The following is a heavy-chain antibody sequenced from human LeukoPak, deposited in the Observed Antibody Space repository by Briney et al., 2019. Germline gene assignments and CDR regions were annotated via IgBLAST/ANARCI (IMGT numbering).Heavy chain of an antibody. CDR3: AKGGYYYDSSAFLS. CDR1: GFTFSNFA. J-gene: IGHJ5*02. Sequence: GGSLRLSCAASGFTFSNFAMSWVRQAPGQGLEWVSVITASGGTTYYVDSVKGRFTISRDNSKNTLYLQMNSLRAEDTAVYYCAKGGYYYDSSAFLSWGQGTPVTVSS. D-gene: IGHD3-22*01. CDR2: ITASGGTT. V-gene: IGHV3-23*01.